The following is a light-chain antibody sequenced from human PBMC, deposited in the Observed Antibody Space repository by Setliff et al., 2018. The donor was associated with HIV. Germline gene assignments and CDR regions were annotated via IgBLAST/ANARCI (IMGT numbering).Light chain of an antibody. CDR2: EVT. CDR1: SSDVGGYNS. J-gene: IGLJ1*01. V-gene: IGLV2-8*01. Sequence: QSVLTQPASVSGSPGQSITISCTGTSSDVGGYNSVSWYQQHPGKAPKVIIYEVTDRPSGVPDRFSASKSGNTASLTISGLQAEDEADYYCRSYAGSQTFLFGTGTKVTVL. CDR3: RSYAGSQTFL.